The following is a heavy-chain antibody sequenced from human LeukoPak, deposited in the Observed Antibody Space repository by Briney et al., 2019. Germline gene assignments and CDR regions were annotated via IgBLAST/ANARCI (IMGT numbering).Heavy chain of an antibody. CDR2: IHPEGNEK. V-gene: IGHV3-7*04. CDR1: GFTFRNFW. CDR3: ARGDAFSGDH. Sequence: PGGSLRLSRAASGFTFRNFWMSWVRQAPGRGLEWVANIHPEGNEKYHVESVKGRFTISRDNAKSSLFLQMNGLRAEDTAVYYCARGDAFSGDHWGQGALVTVSS. J-gene: IGHJ4*02.